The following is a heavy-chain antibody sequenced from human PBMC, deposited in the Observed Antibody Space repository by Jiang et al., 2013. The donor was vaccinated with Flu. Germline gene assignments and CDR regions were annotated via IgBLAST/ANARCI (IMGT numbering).Heavy chain of an antibody. CDR1: GFTFSSYS. V-gene: IGHV3-21*01. D-gene: IGHD1-26*01. Sequence: QLVESGGGLVQPGGSLRLSCAASGFTFSSYSMNWVRQAPGKGLEWVSSISSSSSYIYYADSVKGRFTISRDNAKNSLYLQMNSLRAEDTAVYYCARDPSGSYPLASYGMDVWGQGTTVTVSS. CDR3: ARDPSGSYPLASYGMDV. CDR2: ISSSSSYI. J-gene: IGHJ6*02.